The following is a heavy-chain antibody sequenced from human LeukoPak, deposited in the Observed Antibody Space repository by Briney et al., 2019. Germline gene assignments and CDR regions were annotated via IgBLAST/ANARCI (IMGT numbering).Heavy chain of an antibody. CDR1: GFIFSNYA. Sequence: GTLRLSCAASGFIFSNYAMTWVRQAPGKGLEWVSTISGSDGSTYYADSVKGRFTISRDDAKNSLYLQMNSLRAEDTAVYYCASLGEQWLVQYLHYWGQGTLVTVSS. J-gene: IGHJ4*02. D-gene: IGHD6-19*01. CDR3: ASLGEQWLVQYLHY. V-gene: IGHV3-23*01. CDR2: ISGSDGST.